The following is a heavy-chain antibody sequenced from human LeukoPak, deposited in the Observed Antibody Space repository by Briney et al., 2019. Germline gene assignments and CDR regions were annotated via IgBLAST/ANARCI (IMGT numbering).Heavy chain of an antibody. Sequence: SSETLSLTCAVYGGSFSGYYWSWIRQPPGKGLEWIGEINHSGSTNYNPSLKSRVTISVDTSKNQFSLELSSVTAADTAVYYCARGYSSGYYDYWGQGTLVTVSS. CDR2: INHSGST. V-gene: IGHV4-34*01. CDR1: GGSFSGYY. D-gene: IGHD3-22*01. J-gene: IGHJ4*02. CDR3: ARGYSSGYYDY.